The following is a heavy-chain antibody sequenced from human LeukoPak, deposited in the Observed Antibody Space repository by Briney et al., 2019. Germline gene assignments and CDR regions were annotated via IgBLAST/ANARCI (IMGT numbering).Heavy chain of an antibody. J-gene: IGHJ5*02. D-gene: IGHD4-11*01. CDR2: IWHDGNRQ. Sequence: GGSLRLSCAASGFTFTTYGIYVVRQAPGKGLEWVALIWHDGNRQYYADSVKGRFTISRDDSKNTVSLQMNSLRAEDTAIYYCARDLNSNDSNPGWFDPWGQGTLVTVSS. CDR1: GFTFTTYG. V-gene: IGHV3-33*01. CDR3: ARDLNSNDSNPGWFDP.